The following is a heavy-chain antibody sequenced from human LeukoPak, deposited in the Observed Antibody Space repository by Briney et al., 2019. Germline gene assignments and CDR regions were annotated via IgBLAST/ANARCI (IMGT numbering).Heavy chain of an antibody. D-gene: IGHD1-26*01. CDR3: ARAVGALDY. V-gene: IGHV3-53*01. CDR1: GFIVSNNY. Sequence: AGGSLRLSCAASGFIVSNNYMTWVRQAPGKGLEWVSVIYNDGSTYYADSVKGRFTISRDNSKNTLYLQMNSLRDEDTAVYYCARAVGALDYWGQGTLVTVSS. CDR2: IYNDGST. J-gene: IGHJ4*02.